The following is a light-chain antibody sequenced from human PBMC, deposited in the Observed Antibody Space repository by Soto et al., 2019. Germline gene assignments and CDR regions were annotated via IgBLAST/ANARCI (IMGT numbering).Light chain of an antibody. J-gene: IGKJ4*01. CDR1: QSVNIG. V-gene: IGKV3-15*01. CDR3: QQYGNWPPLT. CDR2: NAS. Sequence: EIVMTQSPATLSVSPGERATLSCRASQSVNIGLAWYQQRPGQAPRLLIYNASTRATGIPARFSGSGSETEFTLTISSLQSEDFAVYHCQQYGNWPPLTFGGGTKVEIK.